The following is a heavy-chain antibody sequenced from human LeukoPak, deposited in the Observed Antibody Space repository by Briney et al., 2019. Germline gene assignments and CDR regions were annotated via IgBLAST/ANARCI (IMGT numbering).Heavy chain of an antibody. J-gene: IGHJ4*02. Sequence: GGPLRLSCAASGFTFSSYSMNWVRQAPGKGLEWVSSISSSSSYIYYADPVKGRFTISRDNAKNSLYLQMNSLRAEDTAVYYCARAGASYFDYWGQGTLVIVSS. CDR3: ARAGASYFDY. CDR1: GFTFSSYS. V-gene: IGHV3-21*01. CDR2: ISSSSSYI. D-gene: IGHD1-26*01.